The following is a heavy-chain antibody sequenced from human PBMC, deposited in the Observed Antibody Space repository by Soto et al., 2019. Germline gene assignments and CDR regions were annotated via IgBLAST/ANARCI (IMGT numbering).Heavy chain of an antibody. D-gene: IGHD3-10*01. CDR1: GGSISSADYY. J-gene: IGHJ4*01. V-gene: IGHV4-30-4*01. Sequence: QVQLQESGPGLVKPSQTLSLTCTVSGGSISSADYYWSWIRQPPGKGLEWIGYFHSSGATYKDPSLKSRVTIPVDTSKNQISLKLDSVTAADTAVYYCASIWFGDFDYWGHGTLVTVSS. CDR2: FHSSGAT. CDR3: ASIWFGDFDY.